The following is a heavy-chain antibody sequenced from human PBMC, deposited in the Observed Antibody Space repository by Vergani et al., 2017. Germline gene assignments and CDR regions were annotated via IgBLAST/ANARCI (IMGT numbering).Heavy chain of an antibody. V-gene: IGHV1-8*01. CDR2: MNPNSGNT. D-gene: IGHD3-10*01. CDR3: ARGITMVRGASGY. Sequence: QVPLVQSGAEVKKPGTSVKVSCKASGYTFTNYDINWVRQATGQGLEWMGWMNPNSGNTGHAQKFQGRVTMTRNTSISTAYMELSSLRSEDTAVYYCARGITMVRGASGYWGQGTLVTVSS. CDR1: GYTFTNYD. J-gene: IGHJ4*02.